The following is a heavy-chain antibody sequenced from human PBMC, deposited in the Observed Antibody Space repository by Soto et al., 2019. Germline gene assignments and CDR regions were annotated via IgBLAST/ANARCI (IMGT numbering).Heavy chain of an antibody. D-gene: IGHD3-9*01. CDR1: GGSISSYY. V-gene: IGHV4-59*01. J-gene: IGHJ4*02. CDR2: IYYSGST. Sequence: SETLSLTCTVSGGSISSYYWSWIRQPPGKGLEWIGYIYYSGSTNYNPSLKSRVTISVDTSKNQFSLKLSSVTAADTAVYYCARGYDILTGQNFDYWGQGTLVTSPQ. CDR3: ARGYDILTGQNFDY.